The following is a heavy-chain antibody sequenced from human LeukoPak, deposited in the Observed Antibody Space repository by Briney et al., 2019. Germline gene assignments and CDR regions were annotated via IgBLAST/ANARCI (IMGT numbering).Heavy chain of an antibody. CDR1: GGPFSGYY. J-gene: IGHJ6*02. CDR3: ARGKYSYGYSYRSYGMDV. CDR2: INHSGST. Sequence: PSETLSLTCAVYGGPFSGYYWSWIRQPPGKGLEWIREINHSGSTNYNPSLKSRVTISVDTSKNQFSLKLSSVTAADTAVYYCARGKYSYGYSYRSYGMDVWGQGTTVTVSS. D-gene: IGHD5-18*01. V-gene: IGHV4-34*01.